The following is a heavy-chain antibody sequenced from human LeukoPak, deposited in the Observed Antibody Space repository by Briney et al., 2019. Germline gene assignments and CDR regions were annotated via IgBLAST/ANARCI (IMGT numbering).Heavy chain of an antibody. D-gene: IGHD1-26*01. CDR3: AKDNPQGGSYDY. J-gene: IGHJ4*02. CDR2: ISWDGGST. Sequence: GGSLRLSCAASGFTFDDYAMHWVRQAPGKGLEWVSLISWDGGSTYYADSVKGRFTISRDNSKNSLYLQMNSLRAEDTALYYCAKDNPQGGSYDYWGQGTLVTVSS. CDR1: GFTFDDYA. V-gene: IGHV3-43D*03.